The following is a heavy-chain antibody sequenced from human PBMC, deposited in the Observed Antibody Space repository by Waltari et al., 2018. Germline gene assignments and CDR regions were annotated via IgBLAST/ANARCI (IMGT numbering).Heavy chain of an antibody. D-gene: IGHD1-26*01. Sequence: QVQLQQWGAGLLKPSETLSLTCAVYGGSFSGYYWTWLRQPPGQGLELFGEINHSGSTNYNPSLKSRVTISVDTSKNQFSLKLSSVTAADTAVYYCARGDRVGATTKIIYWYFDLWGRGTLVTVSS. V-gene: IGHV4-34*01. CDR1: GGSFSGYY. CDR3: ARGDRVGATTKIIYWYFDL. J-gene: IGHJ2*01. CDR2: INHSGST.